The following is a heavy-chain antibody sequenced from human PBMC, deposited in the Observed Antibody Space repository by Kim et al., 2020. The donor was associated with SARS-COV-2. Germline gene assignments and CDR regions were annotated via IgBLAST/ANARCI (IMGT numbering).Heavy chain of an antibody. J-gene: IGHJ6*02. V-gene: IGHV3-30*02. D-gene: IGHD6-19*01. CDR3: AKVAGDSSGWYYYYGMDV. Sequence: GRFTISRDNSKNTLYLQMNSLRAEDTAVYYCAKVAGDSSGWYYYYGMDVWGQGTTGTVSS.